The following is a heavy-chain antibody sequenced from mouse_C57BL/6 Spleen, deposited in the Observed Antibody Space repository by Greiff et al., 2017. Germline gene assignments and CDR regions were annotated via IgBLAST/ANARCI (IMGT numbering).Heavy chain of an antibody. CDR1: GFTFSDYY. V-gene: IGHV5-16*01. D-gene: IGHD2-12*01. CDR2: INYDGSST. CDR3: ARDKNYSFDY. Sequence: VQLKQSEGGLVQPGSSMKLSCTASGFTFSDYYMAWVRQVPEKGLEWVANINYDGSSTYYLDSLKSRFIISRDNAKNILYLQMSSLKSEDTATYYCARDKNYSFDYWGQGTTLTVSS. J-gene: IGHJ2*01.